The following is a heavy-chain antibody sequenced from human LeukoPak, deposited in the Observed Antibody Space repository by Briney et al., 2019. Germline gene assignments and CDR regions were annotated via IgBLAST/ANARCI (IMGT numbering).Heavy chain of an antibody. CDR1: GGSISSYY. J-gene: IGHJ6*03. D-gene: IGHD6-6*01. V-gene: IGHV4-4*07. CDR3: ARGISGSSSRYYYYYMDV. CDR2: IYISGST. Sequence: SETLSLTCTVSGGSISSYYWNWIRQPAGKGLEWIGRIYISGSTNYNPSLKSRVTMSADTSKNQFSLKLSSVTAADTAVYYCARGISGSSSRYYYYYMDVWGKGTTVTVAS.